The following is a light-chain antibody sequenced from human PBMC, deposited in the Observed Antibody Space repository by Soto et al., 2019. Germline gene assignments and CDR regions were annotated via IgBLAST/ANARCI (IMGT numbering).Light chain of an antibody. J-gene: IGLJ2*01. CDR3: QAWDSSTVV. Sequence: SYELTQPPSVSVYPGQTASITCSGDKLGDKYACWYQQKPCQSPVLVIYQDTKRPSGIPERFSGSNSGNTATLTISGTQAMDEADYYCQAWDSSTVVFGGGTKLTVL. CDR1: KLGDKY. CDR2: QDT. V-gene: IGLV3-1*01.